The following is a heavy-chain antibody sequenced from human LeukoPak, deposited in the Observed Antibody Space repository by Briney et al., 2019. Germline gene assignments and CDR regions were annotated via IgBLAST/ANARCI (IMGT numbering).Heavy chain of an antibody. Sequence: AASVKVSSKVSGYTLTELSMHWVRQAPGKGLEWMGGFDPEDGETIYAQKFQGRVTMTEDTSTDTAYMELSSLRSEDTAVYYCAAFSPEWLVRRGVDYWGQGTLVTVSS. D-gene: IGHD6-19*01. V-gene: IGHV1-24*01. CDR1: GYTLTELS. J-gene: IGHJ4*02. CDR3: AAFSPEWLVRRGVDY. CDR2: FDPEDGET.